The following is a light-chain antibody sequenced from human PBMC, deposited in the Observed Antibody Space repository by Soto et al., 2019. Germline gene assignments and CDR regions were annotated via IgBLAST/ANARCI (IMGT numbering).Light chain of an antibody. CDR1: QSVSSY. Sequence: EIVLTQSPATLSLSPGERATLSCRASQSVSSYLAWYQQKPGQAPRLLIYDASNRAPGIPARFSGSGSGTDFTLTISSRESEDFAVYYCQQRSNWPLTFGGGTKVEIK. J-gene: IGKJ4*02. V-gene: IGKV3-11*01. CDR3: QQRSNWPLT. CDR2: DAS.